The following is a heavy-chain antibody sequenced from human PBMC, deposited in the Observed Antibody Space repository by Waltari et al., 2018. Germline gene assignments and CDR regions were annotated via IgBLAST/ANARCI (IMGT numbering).Heavy chain of an antibody. V-gene: IGHV5-51*01. D-gene: IGHD5-18*01. CDR2: IYPGDSDT. Sequence: EVQLVQSGAEVKKPGESLKISCKGSGYSFTSYWIGWVRQMPGNGLEWMGIIYPGDSDTRYSPSFQGQVTISADKSISTAYLQWSSLKASDTAMYYCAREETWIQLWKTPGAFDIWGQGTMVTVSS. CDR3: AREETWIQLWKTPGAFDI. CDR1: GYSFTSYW. J-gene: IGHJ3*02.